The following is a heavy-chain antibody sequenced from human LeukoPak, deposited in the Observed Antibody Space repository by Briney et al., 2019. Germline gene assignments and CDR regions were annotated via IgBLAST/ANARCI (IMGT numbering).Heavy chain of an antibody. Sequence: GGSLRLSCAASGFTFSSYWMSWVRQASGKGLEWVANIKQAGSEKYYVDSVKGRFTISRDNAKNSLHLQMDTLRADDTAVYYCARVWGPKPDMPAINNHFYYYMDVWGKGTTVILSS. CDR2: IKQAGSEK. CDR1: GFTFSSYW. V-gene: IGHV3-7*01. D-gene: IGHD5-24*01. J-gene: IGHJ6*03. CDR3: ARVWGPKPDMPAINNHFYYYMDV.